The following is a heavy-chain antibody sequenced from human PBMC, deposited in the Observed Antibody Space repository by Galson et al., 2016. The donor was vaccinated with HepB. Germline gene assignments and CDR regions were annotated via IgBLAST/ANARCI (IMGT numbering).Heavy chain of an antibody. D-gene: IGHD6-13*01. CDR2: IRNKAYGGTT. CDR1: GFTFSRSW. CDR3: TRAEFSSTWYHFDY. J-gene: IGHJ4*02. V-gene: IGHV3-49*04. Sequence: SLRLSCAASGFTFSRSWMTWVRQAPGKGLEWIGFIRNKAYGGTTEYAASVKGRFTISRDDSKSIAYLQMNSLKAEDTAVYYCTRAEFSSTWYHFDYWGQGTLVTVSS.